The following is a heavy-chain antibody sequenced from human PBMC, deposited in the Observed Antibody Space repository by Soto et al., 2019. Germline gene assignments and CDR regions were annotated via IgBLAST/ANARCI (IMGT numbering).Heavy chain of an antibody. Sequence: QVQLVESGGGVVQPGRSLRLSCEASGFTFSSYGMHWVRHAPGKGLEWVAVIWYDGSNKYYADSVKGRFTISRDNSKNTLYLQMNSLRAEDTAVYYCASAITVTTGVAFDYWGQGTLFTVSS. CDR1: GFTFSSYG. J-gene: IGHJ4*02. V-gene: IGHV3-33*01. D-gene: IGHD4-17*01. CDR2: IWYDGSNK. CDR3: ASAITVTTGVAFDY.